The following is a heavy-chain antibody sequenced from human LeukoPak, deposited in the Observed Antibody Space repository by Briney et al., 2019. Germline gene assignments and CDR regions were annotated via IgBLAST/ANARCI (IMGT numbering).Heavy chain of an antibody. Sequence: GGSLRLSCAASGFPFSGYSLTWVRQAPGKGLEWISYISSSNTIYYADSVKGRFTISRDNSKNTLYLQMNSLRAEDTAVYYCARRGYSSGWYVDYWGQGTLVTVSS. J-gene: IGHJ4*02. CDR3: ARRGYSSGWYVDY. CDR2: ISSSNTI. CDR1: GFPFSGYS. V-gene: IGHV3-48*01. D-gene: IGHD6-19*01.